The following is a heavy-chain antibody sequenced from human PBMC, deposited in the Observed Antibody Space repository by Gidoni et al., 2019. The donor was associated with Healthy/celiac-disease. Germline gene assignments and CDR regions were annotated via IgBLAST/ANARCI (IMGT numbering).Heavy chain of an antibody. CDR3: AKEYYDSSGSFDY. CDR1: GFTFDDYA. V-gene: IGHV3-9*01. J-gene: IGHJ4*02. CDR2: ISWNSGSI. Sequence: LSCAAPGFTFDDYAMHWVRKAPGKGLEWVSGISWNSGSIGYADSVKGRFTITRDNAKNSLYLQMNRLRAEDTALYYCAKEYYDSSGSFDYWGQGTLVTVSS. D-gene: IGHD3-22*01.